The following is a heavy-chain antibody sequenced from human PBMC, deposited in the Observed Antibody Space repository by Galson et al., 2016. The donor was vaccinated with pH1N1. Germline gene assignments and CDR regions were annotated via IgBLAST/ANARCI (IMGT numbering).Heavy chain of an antibody. CDR2: IKHDGSQK. D-gene: IGHD4/OR15-4a*01. J-gene: IGHJ4*02. V-gene: IGHV3-7*01. CDR1: GFTFSNYW. Sequence: SLRLSCAGSGFTFSNYWMHWVRQAPGKGLEWVANIKHDGSQKYYVDSVKGRFTISRDSAKNSLYLQMNSLRAEDTAVYYCVRAVGAVEAFWGQGTLVTVSS. CDR3: VRAVGAVEAF.